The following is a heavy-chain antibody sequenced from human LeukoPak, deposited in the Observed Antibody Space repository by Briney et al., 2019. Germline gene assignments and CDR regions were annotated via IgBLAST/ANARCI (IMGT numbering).Heavy chain of an antibody. CDR2: IYYSGST. J-gene: IGHJ4*02. D-gene: IGHD5-24*01. CDR3: ARGVVDGYNFDY. CDR1: GGSISSYY. V-gene: IGHV4-59*01. Sequence: SETLSLTCTVSGGSISSYYWSWIRQPPGKGLEWIGYIYYSGSTNYNPSLKSRVTISVDTSKNQFSLKLSSVTAADTAVYYCARGVVDGYNFDYWGQGTLVTVS.